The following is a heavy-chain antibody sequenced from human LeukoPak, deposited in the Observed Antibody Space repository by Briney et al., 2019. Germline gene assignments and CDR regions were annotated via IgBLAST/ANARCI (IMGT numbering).Heavy chain of an antibody. D-gene: IGHD3-16*02. CDR1: GYIFTNYY. J-gene: IGHJ4*02. CDR2: INPSSGGT. CDR3: ARAYYDYVWGSYRFDY. V-gene: IGHV1-2*04. Sequence: ASVKVSCKAAGYIFTNYYMHWVRQAPGQGLEWMGWINPSSGGTNYAQKFQGWVTMTRDTSISTAYMELSRLRSDDTAVYYCARAYYDYVWGSYRFDYWGQGTLVTVSS.